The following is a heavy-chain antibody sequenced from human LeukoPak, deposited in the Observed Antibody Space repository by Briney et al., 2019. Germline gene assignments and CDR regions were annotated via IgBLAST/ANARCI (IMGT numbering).Heavy chain of an antibody. D-gene: IGHD3-10*01. Sequence: ASVTVSCKASGYTFTSYAMNWVRQAPGQGLEWMGWINTNTGNPTYAQGFTGRFVFSLDTSVSTAYLQISSLKAEDTAVYYCARDSLLLWFGELVGGAFDIWGQGTMVTVSS. CDR3: ARDSLLLWFGELVGGAFDI. CDR1: GYTFTSYA. V-gene: IGHV7-4-1*02. CDR2: INTNTGNP. J-gene: IGHJ3*02.